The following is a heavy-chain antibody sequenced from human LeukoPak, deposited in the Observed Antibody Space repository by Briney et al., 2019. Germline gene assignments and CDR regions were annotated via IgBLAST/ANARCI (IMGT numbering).Heavy chain of an antibody. CDR2: IIPILGIA. CDR1: GYTFTGYY. V-gene: IGHV1-69*02. D-gene: IGHD3-22*01. J-gene: IGHJ4*02. CDR3: ARTMSHYYDSSGYGY. Sequence: SVKVSCKASGYTFTGYYMHWVRQAPGQGLEWMGRIIPILGIANYAQKSQGRVTITADKSTSTAYMELSSLRSEDTAVYYCARTMSHYYDSSGYGYWGQGTLVTVSS.